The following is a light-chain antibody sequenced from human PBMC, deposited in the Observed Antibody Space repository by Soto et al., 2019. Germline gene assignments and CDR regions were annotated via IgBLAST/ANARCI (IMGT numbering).Light chain of an antibody. CDR3: QQHNDWPT. CDR2: GAS. CDR1: QSLSSNY. Sequence: EIVLTQSPGTLSLSPGERATPSCRASQSLSSNYLAWYQQKPGQAPRLLIYGASSRATGIPARFSGSGSGTEFILTISSVESEDFAIYYCQQHNDWPTFGQGTRLEIK. V-gene: IGKV3D-20*02. J-gene: IGKJ5*01.